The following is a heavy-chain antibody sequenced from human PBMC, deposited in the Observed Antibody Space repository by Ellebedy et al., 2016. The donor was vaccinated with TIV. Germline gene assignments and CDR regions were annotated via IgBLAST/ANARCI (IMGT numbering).Heavy chain of an antibody. D-gene: IGHD3-10*01. Sequence: ESLKISCTVPGGSISSYYWRWIRQPPGKGLEWIGYIYYSGSTNYNPSLKSRVTISVDTSKNQFSLKLSSVTAADTAVYYCARVGPPPMVRGVIIPYFDYWGQGTLVAVSS. CDR2: IYYSGST. J-gene: IGHJ4*02. CDR1: GGSISSYY. CDR3: ARVGPPPMVRGVIIPYFDY. V-gene: IGHV4-59*01.